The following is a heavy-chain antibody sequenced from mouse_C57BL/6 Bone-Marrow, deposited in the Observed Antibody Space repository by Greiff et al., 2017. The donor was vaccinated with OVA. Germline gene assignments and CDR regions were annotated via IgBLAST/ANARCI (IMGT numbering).Heavy chain of an antibody. CDR3: ARRGYSNYFSLFAY. CDR2: IHPNSGST. D-gene: IGHD2-5*01. V-gene: IGHV1-64*01. Sequence: QVQLQQPGAELVKPGASGKLSCKESGEKGKSDWRKGVKQRPGQGLEWIGMIHPNSGSTNYNEKFKSKATLTVDKSSSTAYMQLSSLTSEDSAVYYCARRGYSNYFSLFAYWGQGTLVTVSA. J-gene: IGHJ3*01. CDR1: GEKGKSDW.